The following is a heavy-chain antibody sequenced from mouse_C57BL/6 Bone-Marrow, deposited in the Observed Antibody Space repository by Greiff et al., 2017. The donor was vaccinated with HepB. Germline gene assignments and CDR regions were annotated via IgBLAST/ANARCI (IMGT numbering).Heavy chain of an antibody. CDR1: GFTFSDYY. Sequence: DVKLVESEGGLVQPGSSMKLSCTASGFTFSDYYMAWVRQVPEKGLEWVANINYDGSSTYYLDSLKSRFIISRDNAKNLLYLQMSSLKSEDTATYYCARDFDYWGQGTTLTVSS. CDR2: INYDGSST. V-gene: IGHV5-16*01. J-gene: IGHJ2*01. CDR3: ARDFDY.